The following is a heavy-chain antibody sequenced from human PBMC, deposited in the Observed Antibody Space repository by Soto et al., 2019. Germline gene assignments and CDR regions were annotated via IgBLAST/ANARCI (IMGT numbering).Heavy chain of an antibody. CDR1: GYTFTSYG. Sequence: ASVKVSCKASGYTFTSYGISWVRQAPGQGLEWMGWISAYNGNTNYAQKLQGRVTMTTDTSTSTAYMELRSLRSDDTAVYYCARDRGAYSSSWYWFDPWGQGTLVTSPQ. J-gene: IGHJ5*02. V-gene: IGHV1-18*01. CDR3: ARDRGAYSSSWYWFDP. CDR2: ISAYNGNT. D-gene: IGHD6-13*01.